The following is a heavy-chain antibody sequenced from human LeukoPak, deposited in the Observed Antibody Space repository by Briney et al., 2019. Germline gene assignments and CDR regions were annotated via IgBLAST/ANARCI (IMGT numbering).Heavy chain of an antibody. CDR2: IRGSGGTT. V-gene: IGHV3-23*01. CDR1: GFTFSSYV. D-gene: IGHD1-1*01. J-gene: IGHJ6*03. CDR3: AKQYKSYSYYYYMDV. Sequence: GGSLRLSCAASGFTFSSYVMSWVRQAPGKGLEWVSGIRGSGGTTYYADSEKGRFTISRDNSKNTLYLQMNSLRAEDTAVYYCAKQYKSYSYYYYMDVRGKGTTVTVSS.